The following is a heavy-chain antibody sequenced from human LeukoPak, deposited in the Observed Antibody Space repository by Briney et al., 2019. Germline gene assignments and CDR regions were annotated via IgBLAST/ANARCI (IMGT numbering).Heavy chain of an antibody. V-gene: IGHV3-21*01. D-gene: IGHD4-17*01. CDR1: GFTFSSYS. CDR2: ISSSSSYI. Sequence: SGGSLRLSCAASGFTFSSYSMNWVRQAPGKGLEWVSSISSSSSYIYYADSVKGRFTISRDNAKNSLYLQMNSLRAEDTAVYYCARSSTVTRKGSWFDRWGQGPLVTVSS. CDR3: ARSSTVTRKGSWFDR. J-gene: IGHJ5*02.